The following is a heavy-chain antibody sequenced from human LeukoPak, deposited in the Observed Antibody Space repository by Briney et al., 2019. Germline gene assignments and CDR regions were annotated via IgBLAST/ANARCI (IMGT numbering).Heavy chain of an antibody. CDR2: INPNGGST. V-gene: IGHV1-46*01. D-gene: IGHD1-20*01. Sequence: DSVKASCKASRYKFTRYYMHTVRQAPGHQLECMGVINPNGGSTTYAQRVQGRVTMTRDTSTSTAYMEVSSLRSEDTAVYFCARDPEANWRYFDYWGEGTLVTVSS. CDR3: ARDPEANWRYFDY. CDR1: RYKFTRYY. J-gene: IGHJ4*02.